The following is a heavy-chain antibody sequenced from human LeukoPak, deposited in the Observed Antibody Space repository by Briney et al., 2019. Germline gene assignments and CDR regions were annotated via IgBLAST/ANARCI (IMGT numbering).Heavy chain of an antibody. CDR2: IYSGGTT. D-gene: IGHD4-17*01. CDR1: GFTVSSNY. J-gene: IGHJ6*02. CDR3: ARAMTTVSRYGMDV. Sequence: PGGSLRLSCAASGFTVSSNYMSWVRQAPGKGLEWVSVIYSGGTTYYADSVKGRFTISRDSSKNTLYLQMNSLRAEDTAVYYCARAMTTVSRYGMDVWGQGTTVTVSS. V-gene: IGHV3-66*01.